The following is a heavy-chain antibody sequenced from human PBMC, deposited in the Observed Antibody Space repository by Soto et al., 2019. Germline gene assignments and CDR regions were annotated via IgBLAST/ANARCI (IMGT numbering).Heavy chain of an antibody. CDR3: AKRQSGNFGTFDS. J-gene: IGHJ4*02. D-gene: IGHD2-21*02. V-gene: IGHV3-23*01. Sequence: GGSLRLSCAASGFSISSDAMSWVRQAPGKGLEWVSGISGSGANTNYADSVKGRFAISIDNSKNTLYLQMSSLRAEDTAVYYCAKRQSGNFGTFDSWGQGTLVTVSS. CDR1: GFSISSDA. CDR2: ISGSGANT.